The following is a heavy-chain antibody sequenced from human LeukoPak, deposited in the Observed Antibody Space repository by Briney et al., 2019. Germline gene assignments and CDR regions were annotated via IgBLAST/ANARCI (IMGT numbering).Heavy chain of an antibody. V-gene: IGHV4-34*01. CDR1: GGSFSGYY. CDR3: ARDRLRWPLDY. CDR2: INHSGST. Sequence: SETLSLTCAVYGGSFSGYYWSWTRQPPGKGLEWIGEINHSGSTNYNPSLKSRVTISVDTSKNQFSLKLSSVTAADTAVYYCARDRLRWPLDYWGQGTLVTVSS. J-gene: IGHJ4*02. D-gene: IGHD4-23*01.